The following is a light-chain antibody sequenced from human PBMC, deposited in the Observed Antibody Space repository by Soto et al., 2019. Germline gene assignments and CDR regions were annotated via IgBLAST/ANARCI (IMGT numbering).Light chain of an antibody. CDR2: EVS. J-gene: IGLJ1*01. CDR1: RSDVGAYNY. Sequence: QSALTQPASVSGSPGQSITISCTGTRSDVGAYNYVSWYQQHPGKAPKVIIYEVSYRPAGVSSRFSGSKSGNTAYLTISGLQTEDEADYYCTSFTSSITYVFGTGTKVTV. CDR3: TSFTSSITYV. V-gene: IGLV2-14*03.